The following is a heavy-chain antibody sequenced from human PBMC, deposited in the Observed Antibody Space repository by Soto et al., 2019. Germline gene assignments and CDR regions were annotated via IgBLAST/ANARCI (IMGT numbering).Heavy chain of an antibody. CDR1: GFTFSSYA. CDR2: ISYDGSNK. D-gene: IGHD6-13*01. CDR3: ARDAHSAAAGTVGFGYFDY. V-gene: IGHV3-30-3*01. Sequence: QVQLVESGGGVVQPGRSLRLSCAASGFTFSSYAMHWVRQAPGKGLECVAVISYDGSNKYYADSVKGRFTISRDNSKNTLYLQMNSLRAEDTAVYYCARDAHSAAAGTVGFGYFDYWGQGTLVTVSS. J-gene: IGHJ4*02.